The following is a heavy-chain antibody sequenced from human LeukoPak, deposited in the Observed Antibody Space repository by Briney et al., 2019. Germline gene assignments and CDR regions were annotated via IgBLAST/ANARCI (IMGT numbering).Heavy chain of an antibody. Sequence: PGGSLRLSCAASGFTFGSYWMIWVRQAPGEGLEWVANINQAGSDRRYVDSVKGRFTISRDNAKTTLYLQMNSLRAEDTAVYYCAKYDYGGNPNEYYFDYWGQGTLVTVSS. CDR1: GFTFGSYW. V-gene: IGHV3-7*03. D-gene: IGHD4-23*01. J-gene: IGHJ4*02. CDR2: INQAGSDR. CDR3: AKYDYGGNPNEYYFDY.